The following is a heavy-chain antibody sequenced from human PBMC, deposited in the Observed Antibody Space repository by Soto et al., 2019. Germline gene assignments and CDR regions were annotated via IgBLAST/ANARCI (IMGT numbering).Heavy chain of an antibody. V-gene: IGHV3-30*04. CDR2: ISNDGTNK. Sequence: QVQLVESGGGVVQPGKSLRLSCSASGFTFSNYDLHWVRQAPGKGLEWVALISNDGTNKVYADSVKGRFTISRDNSKNALYLQMNRLRAEDAALYYCARLPGGVHYYGMDVWGQGTTVTVPS. J-gene: IGHJ6*02. CDR1: GFTFSNYD. CDR3: ARLPGGVHYYGMDV. D-gene: IGHD2-8*02.